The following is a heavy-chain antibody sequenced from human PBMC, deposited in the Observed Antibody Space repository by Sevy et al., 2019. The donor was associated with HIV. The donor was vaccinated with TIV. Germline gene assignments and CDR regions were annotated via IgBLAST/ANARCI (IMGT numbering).Heavy chain of an antibody. CDR1: GFTFSSYT. D-gene: IGHD1-1*01. V-gene: IGHV3-21*01. Sequence: GGSLRLSCAAAGFTFSSYTMNWVRQAPGKGLEWVASISFSSNYIYYTDSLKGRFTISRDNAKNSLYPQMNSLRAEDTAVYYCAREDSKNWRYFDYWGQGTLVTVSS. CDR3: AREDSKNWRYFDY. CDR2: ISFSSNYI. J-gene: IGHJ4*02.